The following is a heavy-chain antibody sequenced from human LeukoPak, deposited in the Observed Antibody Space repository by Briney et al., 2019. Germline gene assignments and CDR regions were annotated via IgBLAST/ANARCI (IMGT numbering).Heavy chain of an antibody. CDR1: GGTFSSYA. D-gene: IGHD1-26*01. Sequence: SVKVSCKASGGTFSSYAISWVRQAPGQGLEWMGGIIPIFGTANYAQKFQGRVTITADESTSTAYVELSSLRSEDTAVYYCATSIVGATPYCFDYWGQGTLVTVSS. J-gene: IGHJ4*02. V-gene: IGHV1-69*13. CDR3: ATSIVGATPYCFDY. CDR2: IIPIFGTA.